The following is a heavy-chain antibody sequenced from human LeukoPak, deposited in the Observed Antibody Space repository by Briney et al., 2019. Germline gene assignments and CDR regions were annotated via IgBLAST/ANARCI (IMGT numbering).Heavy chain of an antibody. J-gene: IGHJ4*02. CDR2: IIPIFGTA. V-gene: IGHV1-69*05. Sequence: SVKVSCKASGGTFSSYAISWVRQAPGQGLEWMEGIIPIFGTANYAQKFQGRVTITTDESTSTAYMELSSLRSEDTAVYYCARYKGVAAAAYFDYWGQGTLVTVSS. CDR3: ARYKGVAAAAYFDY. CDR1: GGTFSSYA. D-gene: IGHD6-13*01.